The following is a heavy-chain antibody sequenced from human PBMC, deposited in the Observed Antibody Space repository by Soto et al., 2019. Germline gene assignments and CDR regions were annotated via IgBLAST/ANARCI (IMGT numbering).Heavy chain of an antibody. CDR3: AKDQGASGDYYYYYYMDV. CDR1: GFTFSSYG. D-gene: IGHD4-17*01. Sequence: QVQLVESGGGVVQPGRSLRLSCAASGFTFSSYGMHWVRQAPGKGLEWVAVISYDGSNKYYADSVKGRFTISRDNSKNTLYLQMNSLRAEDTAVYYCAKDQGASGDYYYYYYMDVWGKETTVTVSS. V-gene: IGHV3-30*18. CDR2: ISYDGSNK. J-gene: IGHJ6*03.